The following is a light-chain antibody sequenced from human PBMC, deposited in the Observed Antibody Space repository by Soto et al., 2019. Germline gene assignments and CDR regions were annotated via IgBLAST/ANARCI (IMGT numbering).Light chain of an antibody. Sequence: DIQMTQSPSTLSASVGDRVTITCRASQSISSWLAWYQQKPGKAPKLLLYKSSSIESGVPSRVSGSGSGTEFNLTVSSVQPDDFGSYYCQQYSSYSWTFGQGTKVEI. CDR1: QSISSW. J-gene: IGKJ1*01. V-gene: IGKV1-5*03. CDR2: KSS. CDR3: QQYSSYSWT.